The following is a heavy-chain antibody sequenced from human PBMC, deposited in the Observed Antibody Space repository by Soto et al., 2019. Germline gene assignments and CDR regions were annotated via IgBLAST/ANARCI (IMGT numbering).Heavy chain of an antibody. D-gene: IGHD6-19*01. CDR2: ISWNSGSI. CDR3: AKDAGLSSGWYLRFDY. J-gene: IGHJ4*02. V-gene: IGHV3-9*01. CDR1: GFTFDDYA. Sequence: GGSLRLSCAASGFTFDDYAMHWVRQAPGKGLEWVSGISWNSGSIGYADSVKGRFTISRDNAKNSLYLQMNSLRAEDTALYYCAKDAGLSSGWYLRFDYWGQGTLVTVSS.